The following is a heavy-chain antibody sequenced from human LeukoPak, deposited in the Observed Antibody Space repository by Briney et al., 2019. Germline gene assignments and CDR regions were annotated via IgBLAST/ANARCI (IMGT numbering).Heavy chain of an antibody. CDR3: ARGSSSWGYYYYYMDV. J-gene: IGHJ6*03. D-gene: IGHD6-13*01. CDR2: INPSGGST. V-gene: IGHV1-46*01. CDR1: GYTFTSYY. Sequence: ASVKVSCKASGYTFTSYYMHWVRQAPGQGLEWMGIINPSGGSTSYAQKFQGRVTMTRDMSTSTVYMELSSLRSEDTAVYYCARGSSSWGYYYYYMDVWGKGTTVTVSS.